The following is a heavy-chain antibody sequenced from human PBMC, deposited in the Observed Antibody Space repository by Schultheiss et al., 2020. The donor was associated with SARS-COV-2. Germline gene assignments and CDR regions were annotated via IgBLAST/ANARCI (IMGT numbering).Heavy chain of an antibody. D-gene: IGHD6-6*01. CDR3: ARESPYGSSSFPDYYYYGMDD. V-gene: IGHV3-9*01. CDR2: ISWNRGSI. CDR1: GFTFDDFA. J-gene: IGHJ6*02. Sequence: SLKISCAASGFTFDDFAMHWVRQAPGKGLEWVSGISWNRGSIGYADSVKGRFTISRDNSKNTLYLQMNSLRDEDTAVYYCARESPYGSSSFPDYYYYGMDDWGQGTTVTVTS.